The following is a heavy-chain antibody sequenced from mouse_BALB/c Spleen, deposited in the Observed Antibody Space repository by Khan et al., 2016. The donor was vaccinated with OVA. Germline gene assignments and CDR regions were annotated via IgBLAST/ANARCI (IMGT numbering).Heavy chain of an antibody. CDR3: ARQKVGYYAMDY. V-gene: IGHV2-6-1*01. CDR1: GFSLTSYG. Sequence: QVQLKQSGPGLVAPSQSLSITCTISGFSLTSYGVHWVRQPPGKGLEWLVVIWSAGSTTYYSALKSRLSISKDNSKSQVFLKMNSLQTDDTAMYYCARQKVGYYAMDYWGQGTSVTVSS. CDR2: IWSAGST. D-gene: IGHD1-3*01. J-gene: IGHJ4*01.